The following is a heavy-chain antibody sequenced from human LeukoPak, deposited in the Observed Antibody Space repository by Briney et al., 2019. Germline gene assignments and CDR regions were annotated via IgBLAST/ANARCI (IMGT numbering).Heavy chain of an antibody. V-gene: IGHV4-59*01. CDR1: GGSISSYY. D-gene: IGHD3-22*01. CDR3: ASYSYYYDSSGYFDY. J-gene: IGHJ4*02. Sequence: SETLSLTCTVSGGSISSYYWSWIRQPPGKGLEWIGYIYYSGSTNYNPSLKSRVTISVDTSKNQFSLKLSSVTATDTAVYYCASYSYYYDSSGYFDYWGQGTLVTVSS. CDR2: IYYSGST.